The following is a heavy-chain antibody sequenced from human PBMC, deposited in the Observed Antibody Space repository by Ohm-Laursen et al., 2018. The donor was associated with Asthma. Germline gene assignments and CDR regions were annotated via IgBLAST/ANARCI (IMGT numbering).Heavy chain of an antibody. D-gene: IGHD2-21*01. J-gene: IGHJ6*02. CDR2: MNPNSGNT. V-gene: IGHV1-8*01. CDR1: GYTFTSFD. Sequence: SVKVSCKASGYTFTSFDLNWVRQATGQGLEWMGWMNPNSGNTGYAQKFQGRVTMTRNTSISIAYMEVSSLRSEDTAVYYCARGPPCGGDCYRSYYYGMDVWGQGTTVTVSS. CDR3: ARGPPCGGDCYRSYYYGMDV.